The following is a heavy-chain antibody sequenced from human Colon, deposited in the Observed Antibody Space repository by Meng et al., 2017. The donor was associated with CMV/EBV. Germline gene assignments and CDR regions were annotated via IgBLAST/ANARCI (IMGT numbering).Heavy chain of an antibody. CDR3: ARDDIVVVPAAIAVMDV. CDR1: GFTLSSYS. CDR2: ISSSSSYI. V-gene: IGHV3-21*01. J-gene: IGHJ6*02. D-gene: IGHD2-2*01. Sequence: GESLKISCAASGFTLSSYSMNWVRQAPGKGLEWVSSISSSSSYIYYADSVKGRFNISRDNAKNSLYLQMNSLRAEDTAVYYCARDDIVVVPAAIAVMDVWGQGTTVTVSS.